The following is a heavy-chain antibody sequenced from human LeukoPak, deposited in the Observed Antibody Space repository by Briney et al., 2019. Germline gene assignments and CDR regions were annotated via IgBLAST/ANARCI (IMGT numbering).Heavy chain of an antibody. J-gene: IGHJ2*01. CDR2: ISYNGNGK. CDR3: VRDTCGCGSGWQLYWYFYL. Sequence: RGSPSLSCAPSGFTLRAYAMHWVRQAPGKELKYVSAISYNGNGKHYADSVKVRFTISRDKSQSTLNLQMNNLRAEDTAVYFCVRDTCGCGSGWQLYWYFYLWGRSTLITVSS. D-gene: IGHD6-19*01. CDR1: GFTLRAYA. V-gene: IGHV3-64*02.